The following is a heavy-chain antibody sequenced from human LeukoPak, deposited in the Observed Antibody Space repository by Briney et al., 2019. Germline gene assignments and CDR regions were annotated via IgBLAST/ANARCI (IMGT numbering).Heavy chain of an antibody. CDR2: IYPSGGNT. CDR1: GYTFTSNY. CDR3: ARDCSSTRCQGPVFDN. Sequence: ASVKVSCKASGYTFTSNYMHSVRQAPGQGFEWMGIIYPSGGNTNYAQKFRGRVAMTRDTSTNTVYMELSSLRSEDTAIYYCARDCSSTRCQGPVFDNWGQGTLVTVSS. D-gene: IGHD2-2*01. V-gene: IGHV1-46*01. J-gene: IGHJ4*02.